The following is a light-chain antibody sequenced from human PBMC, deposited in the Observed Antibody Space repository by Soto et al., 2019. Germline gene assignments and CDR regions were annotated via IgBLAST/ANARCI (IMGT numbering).Light chain of an antibody. V-gene: IGKV3-15*01. J-gene: IGKJ1*01. CDR2: GAS. Sequence: EIVMTQSPATLSVSPGERATLSCRASQSITSRLAWYQQKPGQPPRVLFYGASTRATGVPARFSGSGSGKEFTLTISGLQSDDSAVYYCQQCSDWPLTFGQGTKVDIK. CDR1: QSITSR. CDR3: QQCSDWPLT.